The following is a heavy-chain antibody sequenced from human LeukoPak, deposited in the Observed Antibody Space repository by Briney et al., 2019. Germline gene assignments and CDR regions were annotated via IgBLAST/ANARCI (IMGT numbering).Heavy chain of an antibody. Sequence: MPSETLSLTCAVSGGSISSGGYSWSWIRQPPVKGLEWIGSGHYTGSTYYNSSLKSRVTISLDTSKNQFSLKLTSVTAADTAIYYCARFSGTAGDFDYWGQGTLVTVSS. J-gene: IGHJ4*02. D-gene: IGHD1-26*01. CDR1: GGSISSGGYS. CDR3: ARFSGTAGDFDY. V-gene: IGHV4-30-2*03. CDR2: GHYTGST.